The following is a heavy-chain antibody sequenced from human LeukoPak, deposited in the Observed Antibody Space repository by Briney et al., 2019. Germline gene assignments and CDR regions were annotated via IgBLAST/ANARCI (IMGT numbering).Heavy chain of an antibody. D-gene: IGHD4-23*01. J-gene: IGHJ4*02. V-gene: IGHV3-53*01. Sequence: GGSLRLSCAASGFTVSSNYMSWVRQAPGKGLEWVSVICSGGSTYYADSVKGRFTISRDNSNNTLYLQMNSLRAEDTAVYYCARLVGTPFDYRGQGTLVTVSS. CDR1: GFTVSSNY. CDR3: ARLVGTPFDY. CDR2: ICSGGST.